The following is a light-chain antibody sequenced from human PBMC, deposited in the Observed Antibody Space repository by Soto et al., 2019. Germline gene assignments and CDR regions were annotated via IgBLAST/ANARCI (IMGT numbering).Light chain of an antibody. CDR1: SSNIGDNS. J-gene: IGLJ3*02. Sequence: QSVLTQPPSMSAAPGQMVAISCSGTSSNIGDNSVSWYQHFPGTAPKVLIYDNNRRPSGIPDRFSGSKSGTSATLTIIGLQTGDEADYYCATWDSALSAGLFGGGTKVTVL. V-gene: IGLV1-51*01. CDR3: ATWDSALSAGL. CDR2: DNN.